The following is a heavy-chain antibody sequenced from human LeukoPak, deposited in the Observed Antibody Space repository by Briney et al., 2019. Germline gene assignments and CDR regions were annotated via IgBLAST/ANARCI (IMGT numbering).Heavy chain of an antibody. Sequence: SETLSLTCSVSDDSITMYYWTWIRQPPGKGLEWIGYVDHTGSTNFNPSLNGRVSISRDTTKNLFSLRLRSVTAADTAVYFCARGRVSSSTWYSTYYYYFYMDLWGKGTTVTVSS. V-gene: IGHV4-59*01. CDR2: VDHTGST. J-gene: IGHJ6*03. CDR1: DDSITMYY. CDR3: ARGRVSSSTWYSTYYYYFYMDL. D-gene: IGHD6-13*01.